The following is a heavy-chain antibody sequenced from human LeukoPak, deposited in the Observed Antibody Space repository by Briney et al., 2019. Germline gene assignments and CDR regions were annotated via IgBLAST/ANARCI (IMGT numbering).Heavy chain of an antibody. J-gene: IGHJ4*02. Sequence: SVKVSCKASGFTFTSSAVQWVRQARGQRLEWIGWIVVGSGNTNYAQKFQERVTITRDMSTSTAYMELSSLRSEDTAVYYCAADFAGDYCSSTSCYRVPLGYWGQGTLVTVSS. D-gene: IGHD2-2*01. CDR1: GFTFTSSA. CDR2: IVVGSGNT. V-gene: IGHV1-58*01. CDR3: AADFAGDYCSSTSCYRVPLGY.